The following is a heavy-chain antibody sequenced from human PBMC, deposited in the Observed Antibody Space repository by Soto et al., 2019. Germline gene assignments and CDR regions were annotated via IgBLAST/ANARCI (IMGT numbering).Heavy chain of an antibody. Sequence: ASVKVSCKASGYTFTSYGISWVRQAPGQGLEWMGWISAYNGNTNYAQKLQGRVTMTTDTSTSTAYMELRSLRSDDTAVYYCAREGRATPPYYYYGMDVWGQGTKVTVSS. D-gene: IGHD1-26*01. CDR1: GYTFTSYG. V-gene: IGHV1-18*01. J-gene: IGHJ6*02. CDR2: ISAYNGNT. CDR3: AREGRATPPYYYYGMDV.